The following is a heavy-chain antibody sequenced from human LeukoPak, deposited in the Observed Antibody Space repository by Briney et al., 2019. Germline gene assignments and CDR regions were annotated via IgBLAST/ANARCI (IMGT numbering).Heavy chain of an antibody. CDR2: IKPDGSEK. D-gene: IGHD6-19*01. J-gene: IGHJ4*02. V-gene: IGHV3-7*01. CDR3: ASHSSGWFG. Sequence: PGGSLRLPCATSGFTFNSYWMSWVRQAPGKGLEWVANIKPDGSEKYYVASVTGRFTISRDNAKNSLYLQMNSLRADDTAVYYCASHSSGWFGWGQGTLVTVSS. CDR1: GFTFNSYW.